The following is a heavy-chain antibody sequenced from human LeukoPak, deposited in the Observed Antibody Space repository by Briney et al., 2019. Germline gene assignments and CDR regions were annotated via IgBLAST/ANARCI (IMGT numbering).Heavy chain of an antibody. Sequence: ASVKVSCKASGGTFSSYAISWVRQAPGQGLEWMGWISAYNGNTNYAQKLQGRVTMTTDTSTSTAYMELRSLRSDDTAVYYCARDAVEWELPVGRAFDIWGQGTMVTVSS. CDR3: ARDAVEWELPVGRAFDI. CDR2: ISAYNGNT. J-gene: IGHJ3*02. V-gene: IGHV1-18*01. CDR1: GGTFSSYA. D-gene: IGHD1-26*01.